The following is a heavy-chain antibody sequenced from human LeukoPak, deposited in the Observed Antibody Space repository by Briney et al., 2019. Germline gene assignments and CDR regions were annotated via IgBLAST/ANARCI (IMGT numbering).Heavy chain of an antibody. Sequence: SQTLSLTCTVSGGFISSGGYYWSWIRQHPGKGLEWIGYIYYSGSTYYNPSLKSRVTISVDTSKNQFSLKLSSVTAADTAVYYCARFTYCTNGVCQYYYDSSGYYYYFDYWGQGTLVTVSS. J-gene: IGHJ4*02. V-gene: IGHV4-31*03. D-gene: IGHD3-22*01. CDR1: GGFISSGGYY. CDR3: ARFTYCTNGVCQYYYDSSGYYYYFDY. CDR2: IYYSGST.